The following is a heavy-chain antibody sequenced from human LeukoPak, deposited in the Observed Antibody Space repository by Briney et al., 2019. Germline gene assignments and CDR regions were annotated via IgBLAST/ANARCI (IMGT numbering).Heavy chain of an antibody. CDR1: GFTFSSYA. J-gene: IGHJ4*02. Sequence: GGSLRLSCAASGFTFSSYAMSWVRQAPGKGLEWVSAISGSGGSTNYADSVKGRFTISRDNSKNTLYLQMNSLRAEDTAVYYCAKDLAPYYDSSGYPSYWGQGTLVTVSS. V-gene: IGHV3-23*01. CDR3: AKDLAPYYDSSGYPSY. D-gene: IGHD3-22*01. CDR2: ISGSGGST.